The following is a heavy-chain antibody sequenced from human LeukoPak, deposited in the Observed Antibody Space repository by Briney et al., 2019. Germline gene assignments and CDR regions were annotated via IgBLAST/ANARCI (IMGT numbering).Heavy chain of an antibody. CDR2: ISGSGGST. CDR1: GFTFSSYA. J-gene: IGHJ6*02. V-gene: IGHV3-23*01. D-gene: IGHD1-26*01. Sequence: GGSLRPSCAASGFTFSSYAMSWVRQAPGKGLEWVSAISGSGGSTYYADSVKGRFTISRDNSKNTLYLQMNSLRAEDTAVYYCASRSGTYPYYYYGMDVWGQGTTVTVSS. CDR3: ASRSGTYPYYYYGMDV.